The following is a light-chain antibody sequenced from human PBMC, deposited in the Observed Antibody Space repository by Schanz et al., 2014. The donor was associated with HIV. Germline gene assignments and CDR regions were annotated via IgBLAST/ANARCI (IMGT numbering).Light chain of an antibody. V-gene: IGLV7-46*01. Sequence: QAVVTQEPSLTVSPGGTVTLTCGSSTGPVTNGHYSYWFQQKPGQAPRTLIYDTSNKHSWTPARFSGSLLGGKAALTLSGAQPEDEADYYCLVSYGGVRVFGGGTKLTVL. CDR2: DTS. CDR3: LVSYGGVRV. CDR1: TGPVTNGHY. J-gene: IGLJ2*01.